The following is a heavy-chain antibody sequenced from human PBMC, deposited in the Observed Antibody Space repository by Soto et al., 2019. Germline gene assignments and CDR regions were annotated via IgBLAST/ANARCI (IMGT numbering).Heavy chain of an antibody. V-gene: IGHV4-39*01. CDR3: DSSGPPAY. CDR2: IYYRGST. CDR1: GDSVTSTSYY. D-gene: IGHD3-22*01. J-gene: IGHJ4*02. Sequence: PSETLSLTCTVSGDSVTSTSYYWGWIRQPPGKGLEWIGSIYYRGSTYYNPSLKSRVTLSVNTSKNEFSLKLSSVTAADKALYYYDSSGPPAYWGQGTLVTVSS.